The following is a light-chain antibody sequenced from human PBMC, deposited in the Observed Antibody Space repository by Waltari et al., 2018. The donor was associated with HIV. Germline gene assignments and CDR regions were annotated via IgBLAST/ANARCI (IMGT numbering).Light chain of an antibody. CDR1: SSDVGSYNL. V-gene: IGLV2-23*02. J-gene: IGLJ3*02. Sequence: QSALTQPASVSGSPGQSITISCTGTSSDVGSYNLVSWYQQHPGKAPKLSVYEVSKRPSGVSNRFSGSKSGNTASLTSSGLQAEDEADYYCCSYAGNYIWVFGGGTKLTVL. CDR2: EVS. CDR3: CSYAGNYIWV.